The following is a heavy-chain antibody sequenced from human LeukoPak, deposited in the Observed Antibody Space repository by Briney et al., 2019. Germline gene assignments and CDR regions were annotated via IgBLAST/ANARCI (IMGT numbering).Heavy chain of an antibody. CDR1: GYTFTGYY. D-gene: IGHD2-15*01. Sequence: ASVKVSCKASGYTFTGYYMHWVRQAPGQRLEWMGWINPNSGGTNYAQKLQGRVTMTRDTSISTAYMELSRLRSDDTAVYYCARTQQYGSGRSCYSFYFDYWGQGTLVTVSS. J-gene: IGHJ4*02. CDR2: INPNSGGT. V-gene: IGHV1-2*02. CDR3: ARTQQYGSGRSCYSFYFDY.